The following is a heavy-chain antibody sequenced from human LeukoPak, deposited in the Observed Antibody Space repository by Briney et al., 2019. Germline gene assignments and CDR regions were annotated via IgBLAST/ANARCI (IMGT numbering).Heavy chain of an antibody. V-gene: IGHV7-4-1*02. J-gene: IGHJ3*02. Sequence: ASVKVSCKASGYTFTNYGISWVRQAPGQGLEWMGWINTNTGNPTYAQGFTGRFVFSLDTSVSTAYLQISSLKAEDTAVYYCARDLNRYSSGWHDAFDIWGQGTMVTVSS. CDR1: GYTFTNYG. CDR3: ARDLNRYSSGWHDAFDI. CDR2: INTNTGNP. D-gene: IGHD6-19*01.